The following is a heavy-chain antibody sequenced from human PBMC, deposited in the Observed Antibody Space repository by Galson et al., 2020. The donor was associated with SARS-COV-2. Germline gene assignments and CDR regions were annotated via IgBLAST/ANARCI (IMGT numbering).Heavy chain of an antibody. J-gene: IGHJ6*02. V-gene: IGHV3-48*03. CDR1: GFTFSSYE. CDR2: ISSSGSTI. Sequence: GGSLRLSCAASGFTFSSYEMNFVRQAPGKGLEWVSYISSSGSTIYYADSVKGRFTISRDNAKNSLYLQMNSLRAEDTAVYYCARDFFYSYEGLDVWGQGTTVTVSS. D-gene: IGHD5-18*01. CDR3: ARDFFYSYEGLDV.